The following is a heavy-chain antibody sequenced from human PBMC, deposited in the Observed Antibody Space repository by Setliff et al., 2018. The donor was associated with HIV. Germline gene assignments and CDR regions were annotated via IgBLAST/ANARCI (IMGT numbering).Heavy chain of an antibody. D-gene: IGHD6-6*01. CDR1: GDSVSSASYY. CDR3: ASEAWTSYRSSSGYYYYYMDV. Sequence: PSETLSLTCTVSGDSVSSASYYWSWIRQPPGKGLEWIGYIYYSGTTKYNPSLKSRVTISVDTSKNQFSLKLSSVTAADTAVYYCASEAWTSYRSSSGYYYYYMDVWGKGTTVPVSS. J-gene: IGHJ6*03. V-gene: IGHV4-61*01. CDR2: IYYSGTT.